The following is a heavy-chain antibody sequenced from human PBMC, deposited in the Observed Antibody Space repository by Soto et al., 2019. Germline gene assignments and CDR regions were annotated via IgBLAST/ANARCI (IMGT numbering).Heavy chain of an antibody. Sequence: QVQLQESGPGLVKASQTLSLTCAVSGASLSRGGYYWSWIRQRPGKGPEWMGNIYYSGSTDYNPSLKRRVKISLDTSKNQFSLRLNSMTAADTAVYFCAREGSYHYFDFWGQGPLVT. CDR3: AREGSYHYFDF. J-gene: IGHJ4*02. CDR1: GASLSRGGYY. CDR2: IYYSGST. V-gene: IGHV4-31*11. D-gene: IGHD1-26*01.